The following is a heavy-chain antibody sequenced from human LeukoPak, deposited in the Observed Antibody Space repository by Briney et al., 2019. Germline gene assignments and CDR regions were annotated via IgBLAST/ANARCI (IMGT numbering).Heavy chain of an antibody. CDR1: GFTFSDYY. CDR3: ARRATVTYYYYYFMDV. V-gene: IGHV3-11*04. CDR2: ISSSGSTI. J-gene: IGHJ6*03. D-gene: IGHD4-17*01. Sequence: GGSLRLSCAASGFTFSDYYMSWIRQAPGKGLEWVSYISSSGSTIYYADSVKGRFTISRDNAKNSLYLQMNSLRAEDTAVYYCARRATVTYYYYYFMDVWGKGTTVTVSS.